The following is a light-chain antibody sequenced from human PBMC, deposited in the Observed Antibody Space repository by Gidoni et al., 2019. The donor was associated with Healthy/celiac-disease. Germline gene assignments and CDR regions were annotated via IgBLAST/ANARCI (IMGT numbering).Light chain of an antibody. V-gene: IGKV2-28*01. Sequence: DMVMTQSPRSLPVTPGEPAYISCRSSQSLLHSKGYNYLDWYLQKPGQSPQLLIYLGSNLASGVPVRFSGSGSGTDFTLNISRVEAEDVGVYYCMQALQTPLTFGGGTKVEIK. CDR1: QSLLHSKGYNY. CDR3: MQALQTPLT. J-gene: IGKJ4*01. CDR2: LGS.